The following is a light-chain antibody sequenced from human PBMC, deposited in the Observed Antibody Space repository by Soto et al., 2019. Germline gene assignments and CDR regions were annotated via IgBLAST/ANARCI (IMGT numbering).Light chain of an antibody. J-gene: IGLJ1*01. CDR3: SSYRSSSTYV. CDR2: DVS. V-gene: IGLV2-14*01. CDR1: SSDVGGYNY. Sequence: QSVLTQPASVSGSPGQSITISCTGTSSDVGGYNYVSWYQQYPGKAPKLMIYDVSNRPSGVSNRFSGSKSGNTASLTISGLQAEDEADYYCSSYRSSSTYVFGTGTKATVL.